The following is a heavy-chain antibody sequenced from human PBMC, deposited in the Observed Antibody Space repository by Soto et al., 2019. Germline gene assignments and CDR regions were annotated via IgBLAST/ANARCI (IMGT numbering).Heavy chain of an antibody. CDR2: VRSRPFGGTT. CDR3: GRLKEYHGYADLDD. D-gene: IGHD5-12*01. J-gene: IGHJ4*02. V-gene: IGHV3-49*03. CDR1: GFTFADYA. Sequence: GGSLRLSCKGFGFTFADYAMSWFRQAPGKGLEWIDFVRSRPFGGTTGYAAPVEARFFISRDVSKSIAHLLIDSLKNEDTAIYYCGRLKEYHGYADLDDWGQGTLVTVSS.